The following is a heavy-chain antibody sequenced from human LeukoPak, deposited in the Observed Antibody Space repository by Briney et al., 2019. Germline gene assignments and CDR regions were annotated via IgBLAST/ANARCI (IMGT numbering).Heavy chain of an antibody. CDR1: GVTVSSTH. CDR2: IYDGGTT. Sequence: GGSLRLSCAASGVTVSSTHMSWVRQAPGKGLEWVSIIYDGGTTNYADSVKGRFTISRDTSKNTLFLQMNSLRAEDTAVYYCAKNLPATVYFDYWGQGALVTVSS. D-gene: IGHD2-2*01. J-gene: IGHJ4*02. CDR3: AKNLPATVYFDY. V-gene: IGHV3-53*01.